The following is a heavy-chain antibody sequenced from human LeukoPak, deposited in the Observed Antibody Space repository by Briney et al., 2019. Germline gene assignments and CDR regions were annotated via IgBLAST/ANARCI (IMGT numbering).Heavy chain of an antibody. CDR1: GGSISSSSYY. V-gene: IGHV4-39*07. CDR3: ARENIVVVPAAFNWFDP. D-gene: IGHD2-2*01. Sequence: PSETLSLTGTVSGGSISSSSYYWGWIRQPPGKGLEWIGSIYHSGSTYYNPSLKSRVTISVDTSKNQFSLKLSSVTAADTAVYYCARENIVVVPAAFNWFDPWGQGTLVTVSS. J-gene: IGHJ5*02. CDR2: IYHSGST.